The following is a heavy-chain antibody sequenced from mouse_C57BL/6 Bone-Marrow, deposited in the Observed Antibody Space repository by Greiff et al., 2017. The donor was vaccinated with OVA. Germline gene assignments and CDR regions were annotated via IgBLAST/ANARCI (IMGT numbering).Heavy chain of an antibody. CDR2: IDPANGNT. D-gene: IGHD1-1*01. CDR3: ARLGLYGSSYGYFDV. J-gene: IGHJ1*03. V-gene: IGHV14-3*01. CDR1: GFNIKNTY. Sequence: EVKLVESVAELVRPGASVKLSCTASGFNIKNTYMHWVKQRPEQGLEWIGRIDPANGNTKYAPKFQGKATITADTSSNTAYLQLSSLTSEDTAIYYWARLGLYGSSYGYFDVWGTGTTVTVSS.